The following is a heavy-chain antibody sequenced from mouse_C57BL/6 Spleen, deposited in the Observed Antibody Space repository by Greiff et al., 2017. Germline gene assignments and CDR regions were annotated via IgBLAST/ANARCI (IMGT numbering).Heavy chain of an antibody. Sequence: QVQLQQPGTELVKPGASVKLSCKASGYTFTSYWMHWVKQRPGQGLEWIGNINPSNGGTNYNEKFKSKATLTVDQSSSTAYMQLSNLTSEDSAVYYCARSHRYSGSNYWYFDVWGTGTTVTVSS. CDR3: ARSHRYSGSNYWYFDV. V-gene: IGHV1-53*01. CDR1: GYTFTSYW. D-gene: IGHD1-1*01. J-gene: IGHJ1*03. CDR2: INPSNGGT.